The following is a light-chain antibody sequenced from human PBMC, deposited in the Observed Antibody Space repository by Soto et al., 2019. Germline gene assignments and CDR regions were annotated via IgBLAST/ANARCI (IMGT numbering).Light chain of an antibody. CDR3: SAWDDSLGGYV. Sequence: QSVLTQSPSASGTPGQTITISCSGSSSNIGSNAVYWYQQLSGSAPKLLMHSNDQRPSGVTDRFSGSRSGTSASLAVSGLRSEDEADYFCSAWDDSLGGYVFGPGSQLTVL. J-gene: IGLJ1*01. CDR1: SSNIGSNA. V-gene: IGLV1-47*02. CDR2: SND.